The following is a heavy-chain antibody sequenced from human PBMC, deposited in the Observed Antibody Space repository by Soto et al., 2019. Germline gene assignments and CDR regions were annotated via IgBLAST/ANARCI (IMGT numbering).Heavy chain of an antibody. CDR1: GFTFSSYA. CDR2: ISGNGGNT. Sequence: EVQLLESGGGLVQPGGSLRLSCAASGFTFSSYAMNWVRQAPGKGLEWVSGISGNGGNTYYVDAVRGRFTISRDNSKNTLHLQINSLRVEDTAVYFCAKVKGCSGGSCYVLDYWGQGTLVTVSS. J-gene: IGHJ4*02. V-gene: IGHV3-23*01. CDR3: AKVKGCSGGSCYVLDY. D-gene: IGHD2-15*01.